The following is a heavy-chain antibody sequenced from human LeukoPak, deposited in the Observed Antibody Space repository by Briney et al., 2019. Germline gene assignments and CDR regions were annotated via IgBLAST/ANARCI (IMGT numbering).Heavy chain of an antibody. Sequence: GGSLRLSCAASGFTFSNAWMSWVRRAPGKGLELVGRIKSKTDGGTTDYAAPVKGRFTISRDDSKNTLYLQMNSLKTEDTAVYYCTTGYCSGGSCYSSYFDYWGQGTLVTVSS. CDR2: IKSKTDGGTT. CDR3: TTGYCSGGSCYSSYFDY. J-gene: IGHJ4*02. V-gene: IGHV3-15*01. CDR1: GFTFSNAW. D-gene: IGHD2-15*01.